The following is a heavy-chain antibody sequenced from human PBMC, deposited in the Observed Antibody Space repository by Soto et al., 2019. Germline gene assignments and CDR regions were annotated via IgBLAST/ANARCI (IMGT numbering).Heavy chain of an antibody. CDR3: ARDRCSGGSCYSIDY. CDR1: GFIFSSYS. V-gene: IGHV3-21*01. D-gene: IGHD2-15*01. Sequence: EVQLVESGGGLVKPGGSLRLSCAASGFIFSSYSMNWVRQAPGKGLEWVSSISSSSTYTYYAESAKGRFTISRDSAKNSLFLEMTILRAEDTAVYYCARDRCSGGSCYSIDYWGQGTLVTVSS. J-gene: IGHJ4*02. CDR2: ISSSSTYT.